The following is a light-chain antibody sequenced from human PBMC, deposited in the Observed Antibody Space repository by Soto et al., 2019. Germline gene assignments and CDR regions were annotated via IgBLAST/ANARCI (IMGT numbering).Light chain of an antibody. J-gene: IGKJ1*01. CDR2: AAS. V-gene: IGKV1-9*01. CDR1: QGISSY. CDR3: QHYSGDRAT. Sequence: DIQLTQSPSFLSASVGDRVTITCRASQGISSYLAWYQQKPGKAPKLLIYAASTLQSGVPSRFSGSGSGTEFTLTISSLRPDDFATYYCQHYSGDRATFGQGTKVDIK.